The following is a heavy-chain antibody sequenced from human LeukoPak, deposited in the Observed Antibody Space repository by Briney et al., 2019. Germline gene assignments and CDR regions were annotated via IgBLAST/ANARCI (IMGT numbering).Heavy chain of an antibody. CDR1: GFTFSSYA. D-gene: IGHD1-1*01. J-gene: IGHJ4*02. CDR2: IGAGGTFT. CDR3: ARDRVNWNDVGGLFDY. V-gene: IGHV3-23*01. Sequence: GGSLRLSCTASGFTFSSYAMNWVRQAPGKGLEWVSGIGAGGTFTYYADSVKGRFTIFRDNSRNTLYLQMNSLRADDTAVYYCARDRVNWNDVGGLFDYWGQGTLVTVSS.